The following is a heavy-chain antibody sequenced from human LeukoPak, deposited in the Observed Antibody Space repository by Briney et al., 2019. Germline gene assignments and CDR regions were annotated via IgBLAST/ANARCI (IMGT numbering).Heavy chain of an antibody. Sequence: PSQTLSLTCTVSGGSISSGGYYWSWIRQHPGKGLEWIGYIYYSGGTYYNPSLKSRLTMSVDTSKNQFSLKLSSVTAAGTAVYYCARVYHSSGPFDYWGQGTLLTVSS. CDR3: ARVYHSSGPFDY. V-gene: IGHV4-31*03. D-gene: IGHD3-22*01. CDR1: GGSISSGGYY. CDR2: IYYSGGT. J-gene: IGHJ4*02.